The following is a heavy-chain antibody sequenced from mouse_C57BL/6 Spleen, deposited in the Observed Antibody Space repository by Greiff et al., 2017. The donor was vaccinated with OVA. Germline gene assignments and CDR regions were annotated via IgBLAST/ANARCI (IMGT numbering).Heavy chain of an antibody. CDR1: GFTFSSYA. J-gene: IGHJ4*01. V-gene: IGHV5-4*03. CDR3: EKVLIYSSNYYAMDY. D-gene: IGHD2-5*01. Sequence: EVMLVESGGGLVKPGGSLKLSCAASGFTFSSYAMSWVRQTPEKRLEWVAIISADGSYTYYPDNVKGRFTISRDNAKNNLYLQLSHLKSEDTAMYYSEKVLIYSSNYYAMDYWGQGTSVTVSS. CDR2: ISADGSYT.